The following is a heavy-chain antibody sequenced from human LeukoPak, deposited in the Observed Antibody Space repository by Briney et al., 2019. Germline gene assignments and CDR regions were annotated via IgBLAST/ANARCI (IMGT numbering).Heavy chain of an antibody. V-gene: IGHV3-23*01. CDR2: LSGSGDTT. CDR1: GFAFRSFD. J-gene: IGHJ6*02. D-gene: IGHD2-15*01. Sequence: GGSLRLSCAASGFAFRSFDMSWVRQAPGKGLEWVSSLSGSGDTTYYADSVKGRFTISRDNSNNTLYLRMNSLRAEDTAVYYCAKGYCSGGSCLAYYYYGMGVWGQGTTVTVSS. CDR3: AKGYCSGGSCLAYYYYGMGV.